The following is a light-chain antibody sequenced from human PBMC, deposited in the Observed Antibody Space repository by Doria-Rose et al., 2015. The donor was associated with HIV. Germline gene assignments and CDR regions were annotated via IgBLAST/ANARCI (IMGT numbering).Light chain of an antibody. CDR2: DGS. CDR1: QSFSSTY. CDR3: HQYGTSWT. J-gene: IGKJ1*01. Sequence: TQSPGTLSLSPGESATLSCRASQSFSSTYLAWYQQKPGQAPSLLIYDGSTRATGIPDRLSASGSGTDFTLTINRLEPEDFALYYCHQYGTSWTFGQGTKVEI. V-gene: IGKV3-20*01.